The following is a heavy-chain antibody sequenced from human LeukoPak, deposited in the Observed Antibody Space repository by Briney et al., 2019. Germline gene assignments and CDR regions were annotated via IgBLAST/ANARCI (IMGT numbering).Heavy chain of an antibody. V-gene: IGHV3-23*01. Sequence: AAGSLRLSCVASGFTFSTYGMIWVRQAPGKGPEWVSLVSNSGDTTNYADSVKGRFTISRDNSKNTLYLQMDSLRAEDTAAYYCANIGSSTFGSTGFWGQGTLVTVSS. CDR3: ANIGSSTFGSTGF. J-gene: IGHJ4*02. CDR2: VSNSGDTT. D-gene: IGHD3-16*01. CDR1: GFTFSTYG.